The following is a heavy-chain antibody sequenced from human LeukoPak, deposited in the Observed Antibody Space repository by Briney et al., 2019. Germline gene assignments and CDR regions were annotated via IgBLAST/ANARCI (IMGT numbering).Heavy chain of an antibody. J-gene: IGHJ4*02. CDR1: XFTXSXAW. D-gene: IGHD3-22*01. V-gene: IGHV3-15*07. CDR3: TTSNYYYDSNAWY. CDR2: IKSKIDGGAI. Sequence: GSXXLXCXAXXFTXSXAWXNWVRQAPGKGLEWVXRIKSKIDGGAIEYAAPVQGTFTISRDDSKNTLYLQMNSLKIEDTAVYFCTTSNYYYDSNAWYWGQGALVTVSS.